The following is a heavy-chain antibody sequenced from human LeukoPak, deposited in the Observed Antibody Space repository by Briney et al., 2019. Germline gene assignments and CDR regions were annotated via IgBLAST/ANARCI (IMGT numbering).Heavy chain of an antibody. V-gene: IGHV4-34*01. J-gene: IGHJ5*02. CDR2: INHSGST. CDR3: ARGPIVVVPAAREVWFDH. CDR1: GGSFSGYY. Sequence: PSETLSLTCAVYGGSFSGYYWSWIRQPPGKGLEWIGEINHSGSTNYNPSLKSRVTISVDTSKNQFSLKLSSVTAADTAVYYCARGPIVVVPAAREVWFDHWGQGTLVTVSS. D-gene: IGHD2-2*01.